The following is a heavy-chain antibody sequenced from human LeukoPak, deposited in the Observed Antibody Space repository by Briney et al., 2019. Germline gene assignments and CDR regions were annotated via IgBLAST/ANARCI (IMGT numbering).Heavy chain of an antibody. D-gene: IGHD2-2*01. CDR1: GFTFSSYS. V-gene: IGHV3-23*01. CDR3: AKAGYCSSTSCYEDLDWFDP. CDR2: ISGSGGST. Sequence: PGGSLRLSCAASGFTFSSYSMSWVRQAPGKGLEWVSAISGSGGSTYYADSVKGRFTISRDNSKNTLYLQMNSLRAEDTAVYYCAKAGYCSSTSCYEDLDWFDPWGQGTLVTVSS. J-gene: IGHJ5*02.